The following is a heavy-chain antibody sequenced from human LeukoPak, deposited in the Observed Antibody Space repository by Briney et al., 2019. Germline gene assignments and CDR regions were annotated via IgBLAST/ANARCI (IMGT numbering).Heavy chain of an antibody. D-gene: IGHD3-16*01. J-gene: IGHJ4*02. CDR2: IYYTGVT. Sequence: SETLSLTCTVSGRSISSGSHYYQWIRQHPGKGLEWIGYIYYTGVTSYNPSLKSRVTMSVDTSMNQVSLKVTSLTAADTAVYYCAASSGVTLGRFWGQGALVTVSS. CDR1: GRSISSGSHY. CDR3: AASSGVTLGRF. V-gene: IGHV4-31*03.